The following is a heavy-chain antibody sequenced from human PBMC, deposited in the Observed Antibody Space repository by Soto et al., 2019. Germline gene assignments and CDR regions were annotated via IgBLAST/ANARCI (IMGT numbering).Heavy chain of an antibody. J-gene: IGHJ1*01. CDR3: ARDKDSYSSGWSPPHFQH. D-gene: IGHD6-19*01. CDR2: ISSSGSTI. CDR1: GFTFSDYY. V-gene: IGHV3-11*01. Sequence: QVQLVESGGGLVKPEGSLRLSCAASGFTFSDYYMSWIRQAPGKGLEWVSYISSSGSTIYYADSVKGRFTISRDNAKNSLYLQMNSLRAEDTAVYYCARDKDSYSSGWSPPHFQHWGQGTLVTVSS.